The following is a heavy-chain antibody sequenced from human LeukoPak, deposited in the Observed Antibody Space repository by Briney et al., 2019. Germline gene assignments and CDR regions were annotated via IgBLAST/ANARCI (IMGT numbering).Heavy chain of an antibody. CDR3: ARIARGTAAGLDY. CDR1: GFTFSSYW. D-gene: IGHD6-13*01. J-gene: IGHJ4*02. Sequence: PGGSLRLSCAASGFTFSSYWMHWVRQAPGKGLVGVSRIKSDGSITSYADSVKGRFTISRDNAKNSLYLQMNSLRAEDTALYYCARIARGTAAGLDYWGQGTLVTVSS. V-gene: IGHV3-74*01. CDR2: IKSDGSIT.